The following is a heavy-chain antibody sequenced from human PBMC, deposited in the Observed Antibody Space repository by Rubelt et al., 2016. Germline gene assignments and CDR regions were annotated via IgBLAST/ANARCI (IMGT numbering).Heavy chain of an antibody. D-gene: IGHD6-25*01. J-gene: IGHJ4*02. CDR2: INPNGGNT. CDR3: AREIIAAAGFDY. Sequence: QVQLVQSGAEVKKPGASVKVSCKASGYTFTSYLMVWVRQAPGQGLECLGTINPNGGNTNYAKNFQGRVSMTRDTSTRTVYMELSSLRSEDTAVYYCAREIIAAAGFDYWGQGTLVTVSS. V-gene: IGHV1-46*01. CDR1: GYTFTSYL.